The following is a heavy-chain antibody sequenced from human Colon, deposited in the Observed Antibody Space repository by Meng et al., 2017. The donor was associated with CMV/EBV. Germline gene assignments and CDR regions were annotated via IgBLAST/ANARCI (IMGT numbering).Heavy chain of an antibody. D-gene: IGHD4-17*01. J-gene: IGHJ5*02. CDR1: GLTFISYW. V-gene: IGHV3-74*01. Sequence: SCSASGLTFISYWMHCVRRAPGEGLVWVSHTRSNGSSTVYADSVKGRFAISRDNANNTLYLQMNSLRAEYTAVYYCARYEYADYVLDHWGQGTLVTVSS. CDR2: TRSNGSST. CDR3: ARYEYADYVLDH.